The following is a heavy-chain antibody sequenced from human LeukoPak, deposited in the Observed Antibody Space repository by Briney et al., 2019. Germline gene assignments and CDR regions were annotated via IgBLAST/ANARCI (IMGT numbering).Heavy chain of an antibody. CDR3: ARVSRSIAARGVRYYYYMDV. J-gene: IGHJ6*03. D-gene: IGHD6-6*01. V-gene: IGHV4-59*10. CDR2: IYTSGST. Sequence: SETLSLTCAVYGGSLSDYYWSWIRQPAGKGLEWIGRIYTSGSTNYNPSLKSRVTISVDTSKNQFSLKLSSVTAADTAVYYCARVSRSIAARGVRYYYYMDVWGKGTTVTVSS. CDR1: GGSLSDYY.